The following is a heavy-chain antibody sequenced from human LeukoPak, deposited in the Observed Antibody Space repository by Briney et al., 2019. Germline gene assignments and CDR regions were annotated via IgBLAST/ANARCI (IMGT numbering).Heavy chain of an antibody. CDR1: GGSISSSSYY. J-gene: IGHJ4*02. CDR3: ARRLGGATTKSYYFDY. CDR2: IYYSGST. Sequence: SETLSLTCTVSGGSISSSSYYWGWIRQPPGKGLEWIGSIYYSGSTYYNPSLKSRVTISVDTSKNQFSLKLSSVTAADTAVYYCARRLGGATTKSYYFDYWGQGTLVTVSS. V-gene: IGHV4-39*01. D-gene: IGHD1-26*01.